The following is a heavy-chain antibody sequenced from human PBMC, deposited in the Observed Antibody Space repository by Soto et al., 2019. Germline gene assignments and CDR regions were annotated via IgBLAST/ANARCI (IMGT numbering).Heavy chain of an antibody. CDR2: IYHSGST. V-gene: IGHV4-4*02. Sequence: QVQLQESGPGLVKPSGTLSLTCAVSGGSISSSNWWSWSGRPPGRGRGWIGEIYHSGSTNYNPSLKSRVTISVDKSKNQFSLKLSSVTAADTAVYYCARVVDDSSVGYWYFDLWGRGTLVTVSS. D-gene: IGHD3-22*01. CDR3: ARVVDDSSVGYWYFDL. J-gene: IGHJ2*01. CDR1: GGSISSSNW.